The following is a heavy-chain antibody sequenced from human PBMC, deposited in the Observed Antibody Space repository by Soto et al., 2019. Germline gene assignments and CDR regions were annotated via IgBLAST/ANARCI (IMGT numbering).Heavy chain of an antibody. J-gene: IGHJ4*02. Sequence: SETLSLTCTVSGGSISSSTSYWGWIRQPPGKGLEWIGSVYYSGSTYYNPSLKSRVTISVDTSKNQFSLKLMSLSAADTAVYYCGRLEGLATISYYFDYWGQGTLVTVSS. CDR2: VYYSGST. CDR3: GRLEGLATISYYFDY. D-gene: IGHD3-9*01. CDR1: GGSISSSTSY. V-gene: IGHV4-39*01.